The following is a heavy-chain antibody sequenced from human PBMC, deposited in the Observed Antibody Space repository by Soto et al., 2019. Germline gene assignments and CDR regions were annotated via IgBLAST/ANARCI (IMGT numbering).Heavy chain of an antibody. V-gene: IGHV4-34*01. CDR1: GGSFSGYY. D-gene: IGHD2-15*01. CDR2: INHSGST. J-gene: IGHJ4*02. Sequence: PSETLSLTCGVYGGSFSGYYWSWIRQPPGKGLEWIGEINHSGSTNYNPSLKSRVTISVDTSKNQFSLKLSSVTAADTAVYYCARGRTVVVAAFRPRHFDYWGQGTPVTVSS. CDR3: ARGRTVVVAAFRPRHFDY.